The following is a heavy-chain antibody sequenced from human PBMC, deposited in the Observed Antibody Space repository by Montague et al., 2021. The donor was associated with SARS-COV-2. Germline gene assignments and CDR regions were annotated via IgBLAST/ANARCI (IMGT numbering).Heavy chain of an antibody. J-gene: IGHJ4*02. V-gene: IGHV4-59*13. CDR2: MYYSGST. Sequence: SETLSLTCTVSGGSISSYYWSWIRQPPGKGLEWIGYMYYSGSTNYNPSLKSRVTISVDTSKNQLSLKVISATAADTAVYYCARIGDESVGYYYVYPDWGQGTLVTVSS. CDR3: ARIGDESVGYYYVYPD. CDR1: GGSISSYY. D-gene: IGHD3-22*01.